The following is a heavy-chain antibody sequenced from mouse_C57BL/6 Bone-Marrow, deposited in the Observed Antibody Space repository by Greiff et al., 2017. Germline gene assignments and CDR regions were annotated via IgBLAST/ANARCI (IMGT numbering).Heavy chain of an antibody. CDR3: ARGGEWLPHYYAMDY. CDR2: IDPSDSET. V-gene: IGHV1-52*01. Sequence: QVQLQQPGAELVRPGSSVKLSCKASGYTFTSYWMHWVKQRPIQGLEWIGNIDPSDSETHYNQKFKDKATLTVDKSSSTAYMQLSSLKSEDSAVYYCARGGEWLPHYYAMDYWGQGTSVTVSS. J-gene: IGHJ4*01. CDR1: GYTFTSYW. D-gene: IGHD2-2*01.